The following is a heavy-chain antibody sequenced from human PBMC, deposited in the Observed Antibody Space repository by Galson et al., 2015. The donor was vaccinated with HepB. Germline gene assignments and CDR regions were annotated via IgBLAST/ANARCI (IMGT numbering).Heavy chain of an antibody. Sequence: SLRLSCAASGFTFSSYSMHWVRQAPGKGLEWVAIISHDGSRQYYGDSVQGRFTVSRDNSKNTLYLQMNSLRAEDTAVYHCAKRCSDSDYGGEVAIDSWGQRTPVAVSA. CDR1: GFTFSSYS. J-gene: IGHJ5*01. V-gene: IGHV3-30*18. D-gene: IGHD4-23*01. CDR3: AKRCSDSDYGGEVAIDS. CDR2: ISHDGSRQ.